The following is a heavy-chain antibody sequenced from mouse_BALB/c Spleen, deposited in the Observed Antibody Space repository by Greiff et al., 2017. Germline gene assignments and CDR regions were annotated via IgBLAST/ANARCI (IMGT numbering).Heavy chain of an antibody. CDR3: TRVLRTGWYFDV. J-gene: IGHJ1*01. V-gene: IGHV1S127*01. CDR2: IDPSDSYT. D-gene: IGHD4-1*01. CDR1: GYTFTSYW. Sequence: VQLQQPGAELVKPGASVKMSCKASGYTFTSYWMHWVKQRPGQGLEWIGVIDPSDSYTSYNQKFKGKATLTVDTSSSTAYMQLSSLTSEDSAVYYCTRVLRTGWYFDVWGAGTTVTVSS.